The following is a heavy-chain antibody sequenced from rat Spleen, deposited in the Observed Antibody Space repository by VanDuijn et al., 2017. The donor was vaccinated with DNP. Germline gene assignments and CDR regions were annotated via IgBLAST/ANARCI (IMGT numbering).Heavy chain of an antibody. CDR3: ATHRNDGYYDY. J-gene: IGHJ2*01. CDR1: EFTLSDYA. V-gene: IGHV5-7*01. CDR2: ISYDGNRP. Sequence: EVQLVESGGGLVQPGRSLKLSCAASEFTLSDYAMAWVRQAPQKGLEWVATISYDGNRPYYRDSVKGRFTISRDHAKSTLYLQMNSLRSEDMATYYCATHRNDGYYDYWGKGVMVTVSS. D-gene: IGHD1-12*03.